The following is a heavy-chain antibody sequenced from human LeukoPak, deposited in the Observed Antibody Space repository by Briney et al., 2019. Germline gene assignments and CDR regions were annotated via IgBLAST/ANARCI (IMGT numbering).Heavy chain of an antibody. V-gene: IGHV1-2*02. CDR2: INPNSGRT. Sequence: GASVKVSCKASGYSFTGYYMHWVRQAPGQGLEWMGWINPNSGRTLYAQKFQGRVTMTRDTSISTAYMELSSLRSDGTAIYYCARGPYSTSPHFDYWGQGTLVTVSS. D-gene: IGHD6-6*01. CDR3: ARGPYSTSPHFDY. CDR1: GYSFTGYY. J-gene: IGHJ4*02.